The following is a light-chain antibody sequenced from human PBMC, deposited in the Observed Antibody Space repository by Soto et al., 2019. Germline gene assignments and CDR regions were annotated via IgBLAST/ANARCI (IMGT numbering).Light chain of an antibody. CDR3: QVWDTSNDHHV. CDR1: NIGSKS. Sequence: SYEQTQSPSLSVAPGQTATITCGGNNIGSKSVNWYQHKAGQAPVLVMSYDSDRPSGIPERFSGSNSGNTATLTLSRVESGDEAEYYCQVWDTSNDHHVFGSGTKLTVL. V-gene: IGLV3-21*01. J-gene: IGLJ1*01. CDR2: YDS.